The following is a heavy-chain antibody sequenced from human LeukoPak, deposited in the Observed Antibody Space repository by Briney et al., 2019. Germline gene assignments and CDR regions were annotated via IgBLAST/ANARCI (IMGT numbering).Heavy chain of an antibody. D-gene: IGHD3-22*01. CDR2: IYYSGST. V-gene: IGHV4-30-4*08. CDR1: GGSISSGDCY. Sequence: ESSQTLSLTCTVSGGSISSGDCYWSWIRQPPGKGLEWIGYIYYSGSTYYNPSLKSRVTISVDTSKNQFSLKLSSVTAADTAVYYCASLDSSGYYFLDYWGQGTLVTVSS. J-gene: IGHJ4*02. CDR3: ASLDSSGYYFLDY.